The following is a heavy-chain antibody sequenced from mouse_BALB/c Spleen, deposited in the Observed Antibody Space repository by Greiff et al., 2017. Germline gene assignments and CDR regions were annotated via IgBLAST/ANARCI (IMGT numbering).Heavy chain of an antibody. D-gene: IGHD2-3*01. CDR2: IRLKSNNYAT. J-gene: IGHJ1*01. CDR3: TRDDGYYRPHWYFDV. V-gene: IGHV6-6*02. Sequence: EVKLMESGGGLVQPGGSMKLSCVASGFTFSNYWMNWVRQSPEKGLEWVAEIRLKSNNYATHYAESVKGRFTISRDDSKSSVYLQMNNLRAEDTGIYYCTRDDGYYRPHWYFDVWGAGTTVTVSS. CDR1: GFTFSNYW.